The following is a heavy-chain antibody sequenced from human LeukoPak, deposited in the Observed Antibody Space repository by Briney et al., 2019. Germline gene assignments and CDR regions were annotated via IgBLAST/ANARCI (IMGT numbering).Heavy chain of an antibody. CDR2: VSGSGGST. D-gene: IGHD2-2*01. J-gene: IGHJ5*02. CDR1: GFTFSSYA. Sequence: GGSLRLSCAASGFTFSSYAMTWVRQALGKGLEWVSGVSGSGGSTYYADSVKGRFTISRDNSKNTLSLQMNSLRAEDTAVYYCAKIPIVVVPAAGFTNWFDPWGQGTLVTVSS. CDR3: AKIPIVVVPAAGFTNWFDP. V-gene: IGHV3-23*01.